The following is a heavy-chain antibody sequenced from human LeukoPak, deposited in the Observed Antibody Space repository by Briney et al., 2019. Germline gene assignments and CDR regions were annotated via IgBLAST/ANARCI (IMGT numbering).Heavy chain of an antibody. J-gene: IGHJ5*02. CDR1: GGSITSNHYY. CDR2: ISYGGST. V-gene: IGHV4-39*01. Sequence: PSETLSLTCTVSGGSITSNHYYWGWIRQPPGKGLEWIGSISYGGSTHYKPSLKSRVTLSVDTSKNQFSLKLRSVTATDTAVYHCASSPGADYGGDHWFDPWGQGTLVTVS. D-gene: IGHD4-23*01. CDR3: ASSPGADYGGDHWFDP.